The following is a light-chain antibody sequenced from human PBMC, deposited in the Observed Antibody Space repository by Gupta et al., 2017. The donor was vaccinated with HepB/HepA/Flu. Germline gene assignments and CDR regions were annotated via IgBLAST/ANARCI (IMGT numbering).Light chain of an antibody. J-gene: IGLJ2*01. V-gene: IGLV3-21*02. CDR1: NIGGNS. CDR3: HVSDSVSDHPV. CDR2: YTR. Sequence: TGGGHNIGGNSVHWYHQKPGQAPVMVDYYTRARPSGIPERFSGSYSGNSATLNIRRVDAGEEADDYYHVSDSVSDHPVFGGGTELTVL.